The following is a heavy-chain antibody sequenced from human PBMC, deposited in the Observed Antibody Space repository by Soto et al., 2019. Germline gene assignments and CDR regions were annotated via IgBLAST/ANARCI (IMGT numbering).Heavy chain of an antibody. CDR2: MNPNSGNT. J-gene: IGHJ6*02. D-gene: IGHD3-3*01. Sequence: GASVKVSCKASGYTFTSYDINWVRQATGQGLEWMRWMNPNSGNTGYAQKFQGRDTMTRNTSISTAYMELSSLRSEDTAVYYCARGANVLRFLEWLSRAYYYYGMDVWGQGTTVTVSS. CDR3: ARGANVLRFLEWLSRAYYYYGMDV. V-gene: IGHV1-8*01. CDR1: GYTFTSYD.